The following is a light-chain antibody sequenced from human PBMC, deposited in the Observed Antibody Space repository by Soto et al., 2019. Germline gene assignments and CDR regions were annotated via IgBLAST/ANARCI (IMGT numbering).Light chain of an antibody. CDR1: SSDVGSYNY. CDR2: DVS. Sequence: QSALTQPRSVSGSPGQSVTISCTGTSSDVGSYNYVSWYQQHPGKAPKLMIYDVSTRPSGVPDRFSGSKSANAASLTISGLQAEDEADYYCCSYAGSYSVVFGGGTKLTVL. J-gene: IGLJ2*01. CDR3: CSYAGSYSVV. V-gene: IGLV2-11*01.